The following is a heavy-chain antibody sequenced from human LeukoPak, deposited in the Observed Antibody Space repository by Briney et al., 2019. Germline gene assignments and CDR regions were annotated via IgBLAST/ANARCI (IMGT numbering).Heavy chain of an antibody. CDR1: GGSISSYY. J-gene: IGHJ4*02. Sequence: SETLSLTCTVSGGSISSYYWSWIRQPPGKGLEWIGYIFYSGSTNYNPSLKSRVTISVDTSKNQFSLNLSSVTAADTAVYYCARSSGYYRNFDYWGQGTLVTVSS. V-gene: IGHV4-59*01. D-gene: IGHD3-22*01. CDR2: IFYSGST. CDR3: ARSSGYYRNFDY.